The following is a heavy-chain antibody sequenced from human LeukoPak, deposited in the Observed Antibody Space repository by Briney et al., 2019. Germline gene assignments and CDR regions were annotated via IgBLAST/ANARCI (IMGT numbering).Heavy chain of an antibody. V-gene: IGHV3-21*06. D-gene: IGHD2-2*01. J-gene: IGHJ5*02. Sequence: GGPLRLSCAASGLTLSTFDMNWVRQAPGKGLEWVSSISTSSRYIYYRDSVKGRFTISRDDAKNSLYLQMNSLTVEDTAVYYCARADCSGSTCYLRHSWFDPWGQGTLVTVSS. CDR3: ARADCSGSTCYLRHSWFDP. CDR1: GLTLSTFD. CDR2: ISTSSRYI.